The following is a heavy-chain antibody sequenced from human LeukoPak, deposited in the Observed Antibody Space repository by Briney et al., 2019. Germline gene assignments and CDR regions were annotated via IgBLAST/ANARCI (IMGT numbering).Heavy chain of an antibody. D-gene: IGHD6-13*01. V-gene: IGHV1-8*01. J-gene: IGHJ6*02. CDR1: GYTFTSYD. Sequence: WASVKVSCKASGYTFTSYDINWVRQATGQGLEWMGWMNSNSGNTGYAQKFQGRVTMTRNTSISTAYMELSSLRSEDTAVYYCARGLVSSSWYGNGAYYYGMDVWGQGTTVTVSS. CDR2: MNSNSGNT. CDR3: ARGLVSSSWYGNGAYYYGMDV.